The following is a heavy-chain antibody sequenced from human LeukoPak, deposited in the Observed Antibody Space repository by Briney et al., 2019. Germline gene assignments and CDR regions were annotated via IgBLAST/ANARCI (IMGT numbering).Heavy chain of an antibody. J-gene: IGHJ6*02. D-gene: IGHD4-23*01. Sequence: GGSLRLSCAASGFTFSSYGMHWVRQAPGKGLEWVAVISYDGSNKYYADSVKGRFTISRDNSKNTLYLQMNSLRAEDTAVYYCAKYGGNSWPYYGMDVWGQGTTVTVSS. CDR1: GFTFSSYG. CDR2: ISYDGSNK. V-gene: IGHV3-30*18. CDR3: AKYGGNSWPYYGMDV.